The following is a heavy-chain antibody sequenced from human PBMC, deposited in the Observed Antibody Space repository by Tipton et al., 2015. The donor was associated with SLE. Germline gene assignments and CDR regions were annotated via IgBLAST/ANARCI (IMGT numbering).Heavy chain of an antibody. D-gene: IGHD3-10*01. CDR2: IYNSGIT. CDR3: ARHLGVIVAFEV. J-gene: IGHJ3*01. V-gene: IGHV4-61*10. CDR1: GDSFSSGSSS. Sequence: TLSLTCTVSGDSFSSGSSSWNWVRQPAGKGLEWIGLIYNSGITNYNPSLQSRVTLSLDTSKNQFSLELRSVTAADTAVYYCARHLGVIVAFEVWGQGTVLTVSS.